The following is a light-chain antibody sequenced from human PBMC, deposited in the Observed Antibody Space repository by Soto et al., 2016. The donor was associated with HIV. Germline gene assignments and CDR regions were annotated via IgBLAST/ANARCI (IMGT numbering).Light chain of an antibody. CDR3: QQYNSFWT. CDR1: QSISNW. Sequence: DIQMTQSPSALSASVGDRVTFTCRASQSISNWLAWYQQKPGKAPKLLIYKASDLEGGVPSRFSGSGSGTEFTLTISSLQPEDLGTYYCQQYNSFWTFGQGTKGGNQT. J-gene: IGKJ1*01. V-gene: IGKV1-5*03. CDR2: KAS.